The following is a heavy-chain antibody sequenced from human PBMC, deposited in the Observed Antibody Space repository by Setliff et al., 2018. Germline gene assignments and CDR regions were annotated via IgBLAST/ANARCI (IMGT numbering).Heavy chain of an antibody. D-gene: IGHD2-8*01. CDR2: ISAYTGNT. CDR3: SKLVRYCTTTACQGASGAEF. V-gene: IGHV1-18*01. J-gene: IGHJ4*02. CDR1: GYTFSNYG. Sequence: ASVKVSCKASGYTFSNYGITWVRQAPGQGLEWMGWISAYTGNTKFAQKFQGRVTMTTDTSTSTAYLELRSLTSDGTAVYYCSKLVRYCTTTACQGASGAEFWGQGTLVTVSS.